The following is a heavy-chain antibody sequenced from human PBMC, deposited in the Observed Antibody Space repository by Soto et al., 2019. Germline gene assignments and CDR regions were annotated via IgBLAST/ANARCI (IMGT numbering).Heavy chain of an antibody. Sequence: ASVKVSCKVSGYTLTELSMHWVRQAPGKGLEWMGGFDPEDGETIYAQKFQGRVTMTEDTSTDTAYMELSSLRSEDTAVYYCATVGVAPNWFDPWGPGTLVTVSS. D-gene: IGHD3-3*01. V-gene: IGHV1-24*01. J-gene: IGHJ5*02. CDR3: ATVGVAPNWFDP. CDR1: GYTLTELS. CDR2: FDPEDGET.